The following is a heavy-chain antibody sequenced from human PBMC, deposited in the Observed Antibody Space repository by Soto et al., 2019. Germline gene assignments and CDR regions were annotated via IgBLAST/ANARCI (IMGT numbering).Heavy chain of an antibody. J-gene: IGHJ3*02. CDR2: IYYSGST. CDR1: GSSISSYY. D-gene: IGHD1-1*01. V-gene: IGHV4-59*01. CDR3: ARLSRVHDAFDI. Sequence: QVQLQESGPGLVKPSETLSLTCTVSGSSISSYYWSWIRQPPGKGLEWIGYIYYSGSTNYNPSLKSRVTISVDTSKNQFSLKLSSVTAADTAVYYCARLSRVHDAFDIWGQGTMVTVSS.